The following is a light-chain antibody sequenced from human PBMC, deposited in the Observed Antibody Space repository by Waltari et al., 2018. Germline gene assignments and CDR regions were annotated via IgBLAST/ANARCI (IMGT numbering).Light chain of an antibody. V-gene: IGLV1-51*01. CDR3: GTWDNNLSPGGV. Sequence: QSVLTQPPSVSAAPGQKVTISCSGSRSNIGSYSVSLYQQLPGTAPKLLIYDDYKRPSGIPDRFSGSKSGTSATLGITGLQTGDEAEYYCGTWDNNLSPGGVFGGGTKLTVL. J-gene: IGLJ3*02. CDR2: DDY. CDR1: RSNIGSYS.